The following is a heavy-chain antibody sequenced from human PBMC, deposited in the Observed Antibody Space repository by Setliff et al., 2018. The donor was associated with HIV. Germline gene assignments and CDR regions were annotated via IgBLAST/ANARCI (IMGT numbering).Heavy chain of an antibody. V-gene: IGHV4-39*02. CDR1: GDSITSNSYY. Sequence: SETLSLTCTVSGDSITSNSYYWGWIRQSPGKGLEWIGTMHHGGSIYYNPSLKSRVAIFIDTSKNQFSLRLTSVTAADTAVYYCARGPRPVDVDYYYMDVWGKGTTVTVS. CDR2: MHHGGSI. J-gene: IGHJ6*03. CDR3: ARGPRPVDVDYYYMDV.